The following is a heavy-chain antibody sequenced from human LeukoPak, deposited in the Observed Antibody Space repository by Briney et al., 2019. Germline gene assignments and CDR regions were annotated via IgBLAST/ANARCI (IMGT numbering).Heavy chain of an antibody. CDR3: AKSVGGLYNGSSGHFDY. V-gene: IGHV3-23*01. Sequence: PGGSLRLSCAVSGFTFSRYAMTWVRQAPGKGLEWVSVMSGSAGSTYYADSVKGRFTISRDNSKNTLYLQMNSLRAEDTAVYYCAKSVGGLYNGSSGHFDYWGQGTLVTVSS. J-gene: IGHJ4*02. CDR2: MSGSAGST. D-gene: IGHD1-26*01. CDR1: GFTFSRYA.